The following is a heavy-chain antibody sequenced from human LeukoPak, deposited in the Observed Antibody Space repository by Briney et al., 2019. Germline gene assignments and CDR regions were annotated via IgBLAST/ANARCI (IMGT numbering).Heavy chain of an antibody. V-gene: IGHV1-18*01. CDR2: ISGYNGHT. J-gene: IGHJ4*02. CDR3: ARDNDSRDPPHFDY. Sequence: ASVKVSCKASGYTFTNYGITWVRQAPGQGLEWMGWISGYNGHTNYAQKLQGRVTMTTDTSTSTAYMELWSLRSEDTAVYYCARDNDSRDPPHFDYWGQGTLVTVSS. CDR1: GYTFTNYG. D-gene: IGHD3-16*01.